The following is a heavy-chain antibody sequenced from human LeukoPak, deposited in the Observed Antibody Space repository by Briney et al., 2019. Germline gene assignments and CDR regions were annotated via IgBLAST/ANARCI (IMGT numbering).Heavy chain of an antibody. CDR2: INHSVST. D-gene: IGHD5-18*01. Sequence: PSQTLSLTCAVSGGSFSGYYWSWIPQPPGKALDSIGEINHSVSTNYNPSLKSRVTISVDTSKNQFSLKLSSVTAADTAVYYCARGDKMIQLWSLIYYYMDVWGKGTTVTVSS. CDR3: ARGDKMIQLWSLIYYYMDV. CDR1: GGSFSGYY. V-gene: IGHV4-34*01. J-gene: IGHJ6*03.